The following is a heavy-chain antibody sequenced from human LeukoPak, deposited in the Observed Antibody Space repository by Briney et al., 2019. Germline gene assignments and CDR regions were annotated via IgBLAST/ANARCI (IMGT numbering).Heavy chain of an antibody. CDR2: LFSDRRT. J-gene: IGHJ1*01. Sequence: GGSLRLSCAASAFIVSNMTWVRQAPGKGLQCVAILFSDRRTFYADTVKGRFTVSRDNSKNTLYLQMNSLRPEDTAVYYCAKDVVIGASYDYGDYIPLPHWGQGTLVTVSS. CDR1: AFIVSN. V-gene: IGHV3-66*02. CDR3: AKDVVIGASYDYGDYIPLPH. D-gene: IGHD4-17*01.